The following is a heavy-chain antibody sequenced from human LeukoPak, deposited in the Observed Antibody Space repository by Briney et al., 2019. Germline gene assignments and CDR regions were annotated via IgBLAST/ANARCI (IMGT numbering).Heavy chain of an antibody. CDR2: INHSGIT. D-gene: IGHD5-12*01. J-gene: IGHJ4*02. Sequence: SETLSLTCAVYGGSFRGYYWSWIRQPPGKGLEWIGEINHSGITNYNPSLKSRVTISVDTSKNQSSLKLNSATAADTALYYCARAATDSGYDWTTFDYWGQGTLVTVSS. CDR1: GGSFRGYY. CDR3: ARAATDSGYDWTTFDY. V-gene: IGHV4-34*01.